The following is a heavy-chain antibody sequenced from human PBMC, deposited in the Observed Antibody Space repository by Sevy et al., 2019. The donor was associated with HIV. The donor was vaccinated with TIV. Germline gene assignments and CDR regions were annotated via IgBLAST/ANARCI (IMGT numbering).Heavy chain of an antibody. J-gene: IGHJ4*02. CDR2: IYSDGST. D-gene: IGHD5-18*01. Sequence: GGSLRLSCAASGFSLNTYWMSWVRQAPGKGLEWVSVIYSDGSTYHADSVKGRFTISRDNSKNTLYLQMNSLRVEDTAVYYCARGKSGYGYGLDYWGQGTLVTVSS. CDR3: ARGKSGYGYGLDY. V-gene: IGHV3-66*01. CDR1: GFSLNTYW.